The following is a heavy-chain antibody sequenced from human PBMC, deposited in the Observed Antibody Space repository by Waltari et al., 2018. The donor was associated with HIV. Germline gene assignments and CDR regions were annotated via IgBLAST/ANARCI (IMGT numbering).Heavy chain of an antibody. CDR1: GYSISSGYY. J-gene: IGHJ5*02. Sequence: QVQLQESGPGLVKPSETLSLTCTVSGYSISSGYYWGWIRQPPGKGLEWIGSIYHSGSTYYNPSLKRRVTISVDTSKNQFSLKLSSVTAADTAVYYCARVGGRTYYDFWSGPAQHWFDPWGQGTLVTVSS. V-gene: IGHV4-38-2*02. CDR2: IYHSGST. D-gene: IGHD3-3*01. CDR3: ARVGGRTYYDFWSGPAQHWFDP.